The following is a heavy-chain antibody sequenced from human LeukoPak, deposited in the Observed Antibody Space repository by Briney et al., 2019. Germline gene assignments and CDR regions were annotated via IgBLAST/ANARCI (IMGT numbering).Heavy chain of an antibody. CDR1: GYTFTSYY. CDR3: ARDEWDDSSGYSFDY. V-gene: IGHV1-18*04. CDR2: ISAYNGNT. Sequence: ASVKVSCKASGYTFTSYYMHWVRQAPGQGLEWMGWISAYNGNTNYAQKLQGRVTMATDTSTSTAYMELRSLRSDDTAVYYCARDEWDDSSGYSFDYWGQGTLVAVSS. D-gene: IGHD3-22*01. J-gene: IGHJ4*02.